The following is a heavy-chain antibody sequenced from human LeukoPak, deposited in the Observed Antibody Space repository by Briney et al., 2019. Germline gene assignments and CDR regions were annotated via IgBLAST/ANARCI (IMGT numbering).Heavy chain of an antibody. V-gene: IGHV3-21*01. CDR3: ARDPALVAATPYYFDY. CDR1: GFTFSSYS. Sequence: GGSLRISCAASGFTFSSYSMNWVRQAPGKGLEWVSSICSSSSYIYYADSVKGRFTISRDNAKNSLYLQMNSLRAEDTAVYYCARDPALVAATPYYFDYWGQGTLVTVSS. CDR2: ICSSSSYI. J-gene: IGHJ4*02. D-gene: IGHD2-15*01.